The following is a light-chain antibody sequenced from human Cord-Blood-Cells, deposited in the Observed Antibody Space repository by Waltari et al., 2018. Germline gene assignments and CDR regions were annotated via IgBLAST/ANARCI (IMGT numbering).Light chain of an antibody. J-gene: IGLJ2*01. CDR2: EGS. Sequence: QSALTQPASLSGSPAQSITISCTGTSSDVGSYNLVSWYQQHPGKAPKLMINEGSKRPSGVSNRFSGSKSGNTASLTISGLQAEDEADYYCCSYAGSSTVVFGGGTKLTVL. V-gene: IGLV2-23*01. CDR3: CSYAGSSTVV. CDR1: SSDVGSYNL.